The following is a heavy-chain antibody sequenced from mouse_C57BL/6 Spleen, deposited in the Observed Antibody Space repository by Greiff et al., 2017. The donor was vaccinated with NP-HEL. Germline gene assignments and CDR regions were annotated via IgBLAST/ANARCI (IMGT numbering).Heavy chain of an antibody. CDR2: ISSGGDYI. D-gene: IGHD2-3*01. Sequence: EVKLQESGEGLVKPGGSLKLSCAASGFTFSSYAMSWVRQTPEKRLEWVAYISSGGDYIYYADTVKGRFTISRDNARNTLYLQMSSLKSEDTAMYYCTRDGAFYYFDYWGQGTTLTVSS. V-gene: IGHV5-9-1*02. CDR3: TRDGAFYYFDY. J-gene: IGHJ2*01. CDR1: GFTFSSYA.